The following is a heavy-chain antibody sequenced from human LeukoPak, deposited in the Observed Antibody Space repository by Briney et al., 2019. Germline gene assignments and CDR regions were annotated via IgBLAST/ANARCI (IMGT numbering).Heavy chain of an antibody. J-gene: IGHJ4*02. CDR1: GFTFSNYW. D-gene: IGHD2-15*01. CDR3: ATFGYCSGGNCFSDY. Sequence: GGSLRLSCAASGFTFSNYWMHWVRQAPGKGLVWVSRINGDGSSTSYADSVKGRFTISRGNAKNTLYLKMSSLRVEDTALYYCATFGYCSGGNCFSDYWGQGTLVTVSS. V-gene: IGHV3-74*01. CDR2: INGDGSST.